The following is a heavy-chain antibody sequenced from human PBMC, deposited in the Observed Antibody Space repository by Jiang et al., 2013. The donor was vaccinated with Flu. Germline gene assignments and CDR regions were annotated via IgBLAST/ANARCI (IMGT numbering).Heavy chain of an antibody. Sequence: PPGKGLEWIGYIYYSGSTYYNPSLKSRVTISVDTSKNQFSLKLSSVTAADTAVYYCARVRNIVVVPAAKNAFDIWGQGTMVTVSS. CDR2: IYYSGST. CDR3: ARVRNIVVVPAAKNAFDI. V-gene: IGHV4-30-4*01. D-gene: IGHD2-2*01. J-gene: IGHJ3*02.